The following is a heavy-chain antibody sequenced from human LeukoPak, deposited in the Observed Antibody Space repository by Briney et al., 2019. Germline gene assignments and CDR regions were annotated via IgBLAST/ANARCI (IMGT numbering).Heavy chain of an antibody. Sequence: GASVNVSCKASGYTFTSYDINWVRQATGQGLEWMGRMNPNSGNTNYAQKLQGRVTMTTDTSTSTAYMELRSLRSDDTAVYYCARVMGSGSYYNGGYYYYYMDVWGKGTTVTVSS. D-gene: IGHD3-10*01. V-gene: IGHV1-18*01. CDR1: GYTFTSYD. CDR3: ARVMGSGSYYNGGYYYYYMDV. J-gene: IGHJ6*03. CDR2: MNPNSGNT.